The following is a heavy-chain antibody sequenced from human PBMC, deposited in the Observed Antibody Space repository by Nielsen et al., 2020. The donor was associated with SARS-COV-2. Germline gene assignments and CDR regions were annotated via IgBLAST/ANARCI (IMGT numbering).Heavy chain of an antibody. CDR2: INPMSGGS. J-gene: IGHJ4*02. V-gene: IGHV1-2*06. Sequence: ASVKVSCKASGYTFTGYYMHWVRQAPGQGLEWLGRINPMSGGSNFAQKFQGRVTMSINTSITTVYMELNSLTSDDTAVYYCAREVGATSPEFDYWGQGTRVTVSS. CDR3: AREVGATSPEFDY. CDR1: GYTFTGYY. D-gene: IGHD1-26*01.